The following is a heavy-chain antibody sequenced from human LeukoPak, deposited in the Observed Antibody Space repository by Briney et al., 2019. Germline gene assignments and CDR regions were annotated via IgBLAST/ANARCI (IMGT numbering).Heavy chain of an antibody. CDR1: GYTFTSYG. V-gene: IGHV1-18*01. CDR3: ARMRAVAGRGDFDY. D-gene: IGHD6-19*01. Sequence: ASVKVSCKASGYTFTSYGISWVRQAPGQGLEWMGWISAYNGNTNYAQKLQGRVTMTIDTSTSTAYMELRSLRSDDTAVYYCARMRAVAGRGDFDYWGQGTLVTVSS. CDR2: ISAYNGNT. J-gene: IGHJ4*02.